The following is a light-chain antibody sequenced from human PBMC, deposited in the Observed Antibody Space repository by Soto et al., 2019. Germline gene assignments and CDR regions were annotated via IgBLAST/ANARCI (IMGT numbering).Light chain of an antibody. CDR3: QQYKSFSLT. CDR1: QSISSY. V-gene: IGKV1-5*01. CDR2: AAS. Sequence: DIQMTQSPSTLSASVGDRVTITCRASQSISSYLNWYQQKPGKAPKLLIYAASSLVRGVPSRFSGSGSGTEFSLTISSLQPDDFATYYCQQYKSFSLTFGGGTKVDIK. J-gene: IGKJ4*01.